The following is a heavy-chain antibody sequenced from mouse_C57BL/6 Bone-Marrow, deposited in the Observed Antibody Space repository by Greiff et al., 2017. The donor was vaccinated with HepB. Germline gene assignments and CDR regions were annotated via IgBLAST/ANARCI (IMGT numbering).Heavy chain of an antibody. D-gene: IGHD1-1*01. CDR3: AREGYGSSPYWYFDV. J-gene: IGHJ1*03. Sequence: VKLMESGAELARPGASVKLSCKASGYTFTSYGISWVKQRTGQGLEWIGEIYPRSGNTYYNEKFKGKATLTADKSSSTAYMELRSLTSEDSAVYFCAREGYGSSPYWYFDVWGTGTTVTVSS. CDR1: GYTFTSYG. CDR2: IYPRSGNT. V-gene: IGHV1-81*01.